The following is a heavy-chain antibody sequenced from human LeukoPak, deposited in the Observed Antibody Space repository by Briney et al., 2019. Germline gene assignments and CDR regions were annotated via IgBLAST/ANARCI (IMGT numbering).Heavy chain of an antibody. Sequence: SETLSLTCAVYGGSFSGYYWSWIRQPPGKGLEWIGEINHSGSTNYNPSLKSRVTISVDTSKNQFSLKLSSVTAADTAVYYRARGRRFVSRSGWNNWFDPWGQGTLVTVSS. J-gene: IGHJ5*02. CDR3: ARGRRFVSRSGWNNWFDP. CDR2: INHSGST. V-gene: IGHV4-34*01. CDR1: GGSFSGYY. D-gene: IGHD6-19*01.